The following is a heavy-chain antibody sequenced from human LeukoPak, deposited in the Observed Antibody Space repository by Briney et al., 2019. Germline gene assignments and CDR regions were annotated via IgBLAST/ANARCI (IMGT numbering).Heavy chain of an antibody. J-gene: IGHJ4*02. CDR1: GGSISSGDYY. CDR2: IYYSGST. D-gene: IGHD5-12*01. V-gene: IGHV4-30-4*01. Sequence: KFSETLSLTCTVSGGSISSGDYYWSWIRQPPGKGLEWIGYIYYSGSTYYNPSLKSRVTISVDTSKNQFSLKLSSVTAADTAVYYCASAPRGYSGYVVNVVGRFDYWGQGTLVTVSS. CDR3: ASAPRGYSGYVVNVVGRFDY.